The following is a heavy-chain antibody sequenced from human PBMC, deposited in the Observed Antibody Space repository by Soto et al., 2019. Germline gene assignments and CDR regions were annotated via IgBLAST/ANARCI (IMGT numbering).Heavy chain of an antibody. Sequence: QVQLVESGGGLVKTGGSLRLSSGAYGFIFRDYYMSWFRKAPGKGPEWVSHIDSNSGLTRYTDSVKGRFTISRDNGKDALFLQMNSLRAEDTAVYFCVRGETRTAYWGRGILVTVSS. CDR3: VRGETRTAY. J-gene: IGHJ4*02. CDR1: GFIFRDYY. CDR2: IDSNSGLT. V-gene: IGHV3-11*05. D-gene: IGHD2-21*02.